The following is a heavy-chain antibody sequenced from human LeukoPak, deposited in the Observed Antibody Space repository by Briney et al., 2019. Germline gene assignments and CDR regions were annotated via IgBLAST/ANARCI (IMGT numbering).Heavy chain of an antibody. CDR2: INPDGSQT. CDR3: ARDLGYGALDP. J-gene: IGHJ5*02. CDR1: GFTFSSYW. V-gene: IGHV3-7*01. Sequence: GESLRLSCAASGFTFSSYWMNWVRQAPRKGLEWVALINPDGSQTNYVDSVKGRLTISRDNAENSLYLQMNSLRAEDTAVYYCARDLGYGALDPWGQGTLVTVSS. D-gene: IGHD4-17*01.